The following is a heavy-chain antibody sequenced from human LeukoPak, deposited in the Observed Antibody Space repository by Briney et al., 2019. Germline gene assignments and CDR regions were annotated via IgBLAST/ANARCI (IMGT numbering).Heavy chain of an antibody. Sequence: SETLSLTCTVSGGSISSYYWSWIRQPPGKGLEWIGYIYYSGSTNYNPSLKSRVTISVDTSKNQFSLKLSSVTAADTAVYYCARDPDLGYSGYEGDAFDIWGQGTMVTVSS. D-gene: IGHD5-12*01. CDR1: GGSISSYY. J-gene: IGHJ3*02. CDR3: ARDPDLGYSGYEGDAFDI. CDR2: IYYSGST. V-gene: IGHV4-59*01.